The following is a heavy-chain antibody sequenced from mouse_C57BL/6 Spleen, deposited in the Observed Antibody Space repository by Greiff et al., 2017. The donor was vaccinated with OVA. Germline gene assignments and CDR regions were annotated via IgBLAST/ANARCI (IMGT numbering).Heavy chain of an antibody. V-gene: IGHV14-4*01. D-gene: IGHD1-1*01. CDR1: GFNITDDY. CDR2: IDPENGDT. J-gene: IGHJ1*03. CDR3: TRDYYGSSIRYFDV. Sequence: VQLQQSGAELVRPGASVKLSCTASGFNITDDYMHWVKQRPEQGLEWIGWIDPENGDTEYASKFQGKATITADTSSNTAYLQLSSLTSEDTAVYYCTRDYYGSSIRYFDVWGTGTTVTVSS.